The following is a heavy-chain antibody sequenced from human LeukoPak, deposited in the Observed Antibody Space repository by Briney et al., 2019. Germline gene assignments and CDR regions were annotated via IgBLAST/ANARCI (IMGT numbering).Heavy chain of an antibody. J-gene: IGHJ5*02. D-gene: IGHD3-3*01. CDR2: IIPIFGTA. CDR1: GGTFSSYA. Sequence: GASVKVSCKASGGTFSSYAISWVRQAPGQGLEWMGGIIPIFGTANYAQKFQGRVTITADESTSTAYMELSSLRSEDTAVYYCARSGLNDFWSGHYNWFDPWGQGTLVTVSS. V-gene: IGHV1-69*13. CDR3: ARSGLNDFWSGHYNWFDP.